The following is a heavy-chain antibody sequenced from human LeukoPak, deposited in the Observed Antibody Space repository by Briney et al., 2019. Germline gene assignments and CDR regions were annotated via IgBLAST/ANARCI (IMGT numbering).Heavy chain of an antibody. V-gene: IGHV4-61*02. Sequence: NTSETLSLTCTVSSGSISSSNYYWSWIRQPAGKGLEWIGRISTIGITNYNPSLNSRVTISIDTSKNQFSLKLSSVTAADTAVYYCARGSIAARKPFDYWGQGTLVTVSS. J-gene: IGHJ4*02. CDR1: SGSISSSNYY. D-gene: IGHD6-6*01. CDR2: ISTIGIT. CDR3: ARGSIAARKPFDY.